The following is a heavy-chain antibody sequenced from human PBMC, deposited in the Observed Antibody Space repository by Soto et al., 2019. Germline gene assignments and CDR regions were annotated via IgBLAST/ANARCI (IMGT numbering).Heavy chain of an antibody. CDR1: GDIFSGYS. Sequence: VLSVKAASRAPGDIFSGYSISSVQQAPGQGLEWMGGIIPIFGTTNYAQRLHGRVTITADKSTSTVYMELYSLKSEDTAVYYCARDLGSGYDPGDYWGQGTLVTVSS. J-gene: IGHJ4*02. CDR3: ARDLGSGYDPGDY. D-gene: IGHD5-12*01. V-gene: IGHV1-69*06. CDR2: IIPIFGTT.